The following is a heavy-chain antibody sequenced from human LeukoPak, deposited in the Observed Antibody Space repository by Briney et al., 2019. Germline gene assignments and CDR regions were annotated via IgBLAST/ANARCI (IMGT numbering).Heavy chain of an antibody. CDR2: ISDSGGRT. CDR3: AKRGVVVRVILVGFHKEAYYFDS. CDR1: GIALSNYG. Sequence: GGSLRLSCAVSGIALSNYGMTWVRQAPGKGLEWVAGISDSGGRTNYADSVKGRVTISRDNPKNTLYLQMNSLRAEDTAVYFWAKRGVVVRVILVGFHKEAYYFDSWGQGALVTVSS. J-gene: IGHJ4*02. D-gene: IGHD3-10*01. V-gene: IGHV3-23*01.